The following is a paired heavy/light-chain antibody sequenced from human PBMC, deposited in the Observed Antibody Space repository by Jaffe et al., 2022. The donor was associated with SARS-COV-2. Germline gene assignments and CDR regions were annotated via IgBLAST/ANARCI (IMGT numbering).Heavy chain of an antibody. J-gene: IGHJ6*02. CDR2: ISYTGGTI. Sequence: EVQLVESGGGLIEPGGSLRLSCVASGFTFEKYAMQWVRQVPGKGLEWVSGISYTGGTIGYADSVKGRFFISRDNAKNSVYLEINSLRPEDSALYFCTKTASIGYYYYFGMDVWGQGTTVTVSS. CDR1: GFTFEKYA. V-gene: IGHV3-9*01. D-gene: IGHD2-21*02. CDR3: TKTASIGYYYYFGMDV.
Light chain of an antibody. CDR2: EAY. V-gene: IGLV2-14*01. Sequence: QSALTQPASVSGSPGQSLTISCTATNIVLGNHNYVSWYQQHPGKAPKLIIYEAYNRPSGVPDRFSGSKSGDTASLTISGLQAEDEADYFCCSYISSSNTLTFGTGTKVTV. J-gene: IGLJ1*01. CDR1: NIVLGNHNY. CDR3: CSYISSSNTLT.